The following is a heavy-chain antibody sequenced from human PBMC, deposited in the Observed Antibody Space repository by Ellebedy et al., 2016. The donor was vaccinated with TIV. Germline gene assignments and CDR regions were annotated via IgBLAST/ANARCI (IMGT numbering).Heavy chain of an antibody. CDR1: GYSFTSYW. Sequence: GESLKISXKGSGYSFTSYWIGWVRQMPGKGLEWMGIIYPGDSDTRYSPSFQGQVTISADKSISTAYLQWSSLKASDTAMYYCARSPREVEDAFDIWGQGTMVTVSS. CDR2: IYPGDSDT. V-gene: IGHV5-51*01. CDR3: ARSPREVEDAFDI. J-gene: IGHJ3*02. D-gene: IGHD1-26*01.